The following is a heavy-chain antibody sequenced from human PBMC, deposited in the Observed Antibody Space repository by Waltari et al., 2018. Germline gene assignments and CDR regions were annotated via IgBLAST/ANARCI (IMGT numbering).Heavy chain of an antibody. CDR3: ARDQAGTTHWCSGIDV. J-gene: IGHJ6*02. D-gene: IGHD1-1*01. CDR2: IVYPGNIP. Sequence: QEQLVESGGGLVKPGGCLRLSCAASGFTHSAYYMAGIRQSPGSGLGLISLIVYPGNIPYYVASVRGRFTVSRYDAATSVFLQMESLRVDDTSVYFCARDQAGTTHWCSGIDVWGQGTTVIVSS. V-gene: IGHV3-11*01. CDR1: GFTHSAYY.